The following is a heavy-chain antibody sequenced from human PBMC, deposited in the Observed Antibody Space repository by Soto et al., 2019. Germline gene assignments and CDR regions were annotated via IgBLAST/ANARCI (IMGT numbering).Heavy chain of an antibody. CDR2: ISAYTGDT. J-gene: IGHJ4*02. D-gene: IGHD2-15*01. V-gene: IGHV1-18*04. CDR1: GYTFGGYS. Sequence: QVQLVQSGAEVKKPGASVKVSCKASGYTFGGYSLAWVRQAPGQGLEWMGWISAYTGDTLYAQKFQDRLTMTTDTSTSTAYMELRSLRVDDTGVYFCARPSGSYGDYALHLQYRGQGTLVTVSS. CDR3: ARPSGSYGDYALHLQY.